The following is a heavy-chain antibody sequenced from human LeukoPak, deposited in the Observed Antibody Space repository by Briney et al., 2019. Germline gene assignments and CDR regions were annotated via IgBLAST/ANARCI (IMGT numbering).Heavy chain of an antibody. CDR1: GGSFSGYY. V-gene: IGHV4-34*01. CDR2: INHSGST. D-gene: IGHD2-2*01. CDR3: AAAAMSSRIDY. J-gene: IGHJ4*02. Sequence: SETLSLTCAVYGGSFSGYYWSWIRQPPGKGLEWIGEINHSGSTNYNPSLKSRVTISVDTSKNQFSLKLSSVPAADTAVYYCAAAAMSSRIDYWGQGTLVTVSS.